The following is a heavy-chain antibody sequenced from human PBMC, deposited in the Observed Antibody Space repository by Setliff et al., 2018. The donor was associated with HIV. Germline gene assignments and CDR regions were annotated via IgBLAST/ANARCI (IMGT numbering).Heavy chain of an antibody. CDR1: GGSISSSSYY. J-gene: IGHJ5*02. Sequence: SETLSLTCTVSGGSISSSSYYWGWIRQPPGKGLEWIGSIYYSGSTYYNPSLKSRVTISVDKSKNQFSLKLSSVTAADTAVYYCARGANYYDSSGGFDPWGQGTLVTVS. D-gene: IGHD3-22*01. CDR3: ARGANYYDSSGGFDP. CDR2: IYYSGST. V-gene: IGHV4-39*07.